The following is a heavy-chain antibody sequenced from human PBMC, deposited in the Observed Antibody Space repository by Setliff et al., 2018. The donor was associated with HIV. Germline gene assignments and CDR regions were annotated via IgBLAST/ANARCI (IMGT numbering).Heavy chain of an antibody. CDR1: GGIISSDSFF. CDR3: ARAPYVSGSFGWFDP. Sequence: PSETLSLTCTVSGGIISSDSFFWSWIRQPAGKGLEWIGYMSYTGINNYNPSLKSLVTISLDTSKNQFSLKLTSVTAADTAVYYCARAPYVSGSFGWFDPWGQGTLVTVSS. D-gene: IGHD3-10*01. CDR2: MSYTGIN. J-gene: IGHJ5*02. V-gene: IGHV4-31*01.